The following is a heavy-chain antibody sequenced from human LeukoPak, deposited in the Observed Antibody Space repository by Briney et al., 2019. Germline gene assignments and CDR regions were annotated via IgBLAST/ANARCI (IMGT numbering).Heavy chain of an antibody. J-gene: IGHJ4*02. CDR2: IWYDGSNK. V-gene: IGHV3-33*01. D-gene: IGHD3-10*01. CDR3: ARDLDYYGSGSYGVFDY. Sequence: GSLRLSCAASGFTFSSYGMHWVRQAPGKGLEWVAVIWYDGSNKYYADSVKGRFTISRDNSKNTLYLQMNSLRAEDTAVYYCARDLDYYGSGSYGVFDYWGQGTLVTVSS. CDR1: GFTFSSYG.